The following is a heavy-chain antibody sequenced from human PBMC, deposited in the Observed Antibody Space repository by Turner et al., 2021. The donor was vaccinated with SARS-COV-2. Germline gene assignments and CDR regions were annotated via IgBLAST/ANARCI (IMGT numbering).Heavy chain of an antibody. V-gene: IGHV4-31*03. CDR2: IYNSGNT. CDR3: ARSSTSSNRFDY. J-gene: IGHJ4*02. CDR1: GGSISSGGYY. Sequence: QVQLQASRPGLVKPSHTLSLTCTVPGGSISSGGYYWSWIRQHPGKGLEWIGYIYNSGNTYYTPSLKSRVTISVDSSKNQFSLKLSSVTAADTAVYFCARSSTSSNRFDYWGQGTLVTVSS. D-gene: IGHD6-13*01.